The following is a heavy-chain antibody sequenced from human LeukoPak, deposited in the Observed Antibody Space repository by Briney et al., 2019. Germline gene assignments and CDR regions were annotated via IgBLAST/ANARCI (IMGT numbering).Heavy chain of an antibody. Sequence: GGSLRLSCSASGFTFRNYAMHWVRQAPGKGLEYVSAISSNGISTYYADSVKGRFTISRDNSKNTLNLQMSSLRAEDTAVYYCVKDQRWPGAYYNYGTDVWGPGHTYIVSS. CDR1: GFTFRNYA. V-gene: IGHV3-64D*06. D-gene: IGHD6-13*01. J-gene: IGHJ6*02. CDR2: ISSNGIST. CDR3: VKDQRWPGAYYNYGTDV.